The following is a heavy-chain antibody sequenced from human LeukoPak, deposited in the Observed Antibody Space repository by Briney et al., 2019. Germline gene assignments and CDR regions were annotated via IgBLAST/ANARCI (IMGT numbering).Heavy chain of an antibody. V-gene: IGHV4-31*03. CDR3: ARPKVPDYYDSSGYYSYWYFDL. J-gene: IGHJ2*01. CDR1: GGSISSGGNY. CDR2: IYYSGST. Sequence: SETLSLTCTVSGGSISSGGNYWSWIRQHPGKGLEWIGYIYYSGSTYYNPSLKSRVTISLDTSKNQFSLKLTSVTAADTAVYYCARPKVPDYYDSSGYYSYWYFDLWGRGTLVTVSS. D-gene: IGHD3-22*01.